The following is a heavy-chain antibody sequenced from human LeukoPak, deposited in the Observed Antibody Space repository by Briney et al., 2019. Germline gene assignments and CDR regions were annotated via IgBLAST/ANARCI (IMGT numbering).Heavy chain of an antibody. V-gene: IGHV4-34*01. CDR2: INHSGST. J-gene: IGHJ6*03. Sequence: SETPSLTCAAYGGSFSNYYWIWIRQPPGKGLEWIGEINHSGSTNYNPSLESRVTISVDRSENQFSLKLSSVTAADTAVYYCARLGSVYYYYMDVWGEGTTVTISS. CDR3: ARLGSVYYYYMDV. D-gene: IGHD6-25*01. CDR1: GGSFSNYY.